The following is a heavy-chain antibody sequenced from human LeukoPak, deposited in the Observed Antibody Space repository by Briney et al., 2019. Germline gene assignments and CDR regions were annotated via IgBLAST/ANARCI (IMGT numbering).Heavy chain of an antibody. CDR1: GGTFSSYA. J-gene: IGHJ3*02. CDR2: ISAYNGNT. D-gene: IGHD6-19*01. V-gene: IGHV1-18*01. Sequence: ASVNVSCKASGGTFSSYAISWVRQAPGQGLEWMGWISAYNGNTNYAQKLQGRVTMTTDTSTSTAYMELRSLRSDDTAVYYCARDLAGAFDIWGQGTMVTVSS. CDR3: ARDLAGAFDI.